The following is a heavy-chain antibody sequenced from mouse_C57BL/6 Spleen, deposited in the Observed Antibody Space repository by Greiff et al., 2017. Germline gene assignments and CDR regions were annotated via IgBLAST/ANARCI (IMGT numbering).Heavy chain of an antibody. D-gene: IGHD5-5*01. V-gene: IGHV1-55*01. CDR1: GYTFTSYW. Sequence: QVQLKESGAELVKPGASVKMSCKASGYTFTSYWITWVKQRPGQGLEWIGDIYPGSGSTNYNEKFKSKATLTVDTSSSTAYMQLSSLTSEDSAVYYCARSGLPYAMDYWGQGTSVTVSS. CDR3: ARSGLPYAMDY. J-gene: IGHJ4*01. CDR2: IYPGSGST.